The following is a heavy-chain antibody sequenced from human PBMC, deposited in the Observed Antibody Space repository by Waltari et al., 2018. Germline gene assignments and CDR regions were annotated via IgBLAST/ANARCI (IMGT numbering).Heavy chain of an antibody. D-gene: IGHD3-10*01. CDR1: GDSISRGSYS. CDR3: ARDRGPDVNEAMGLDY. J-gene: IGHJ4*02. Sequence: QVQLQESGPGLVKPSQTLSLTCTVSGDSISRGSYSCTWIRQPAGKGLEWIGHIYKSGSTNYNPSLKTRLSISMNKSNNQLSLTLKSVTAADTAVYYCARDRGPDVNEAMGLDYWGQGTRVTVSS. V-gene: IGHV4-61*02. CDR2: IYKSGST.